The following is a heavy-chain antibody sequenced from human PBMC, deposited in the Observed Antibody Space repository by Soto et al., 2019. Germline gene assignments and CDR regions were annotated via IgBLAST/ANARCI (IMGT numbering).Heavy chain of an antibody. D-gene: IGHD6-13*01. Sequence: GGSLRLSCAPYGFTFGSYSLNWVRQATRQALEWVSSISSSSSYIYHADSVKGRFTISRNNDKNSLYLQMNSLRAEDTAVYYCARDRYSSPELDYWGQGTRVTVSS. J-gene: IGHJ4*02. CDR2: ISSSSSYI. CDR3: ARDRYSSPELDY. V-gene: IGHV3-21*01. CDR1: GFTFGSYS.